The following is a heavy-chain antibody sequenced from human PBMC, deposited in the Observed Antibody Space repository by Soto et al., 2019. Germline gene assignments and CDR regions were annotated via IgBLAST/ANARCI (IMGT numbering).Heavy chain of an antibody. V-gene: IGHV3-30*03. D-gene: IGHD5-18*01. Sequence: QVQLVESGGGVVQPGRSLRLSCAASGFTFSSYGMHWVRQAPGKGLEWVAVISYDGSNKYYADSVKGRFTISRDNSKNTLYLQMNSLRAEDTAVYYCARNLPSVWIQFQGFDYWGQGTLVTVSS. CDR2: ISYDGSNK. CDR3: ARNLPSVWIQFQGFDY. CDR1: GFTFSSYG. J-gene: IGHJ4*02.